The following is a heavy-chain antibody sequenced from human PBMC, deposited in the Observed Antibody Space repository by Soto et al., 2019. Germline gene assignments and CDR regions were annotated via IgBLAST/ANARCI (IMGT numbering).Heavy chain of an antibody. CDR1: GYTFTSYA. V-gene: IGHV1-3*01. CDR2: INAGNGNT. J-gene: IGHJ4*02. CDR3: ARGLGLYYFDY. Sequence: ASVKVSCRASGYTFTSYAMHWVRQAPGQRLEWMGWINAGNGNTKYSQKFQGRVTITRDTSASTAYMELSSLRSEDTAVYYCARGLGLYYFDYWGQGTLVTVSS. D-gene: IGHD1-26*01.